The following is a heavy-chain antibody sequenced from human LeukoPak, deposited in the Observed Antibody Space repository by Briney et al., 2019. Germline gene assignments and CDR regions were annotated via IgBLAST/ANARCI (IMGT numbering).Heavy chain of an antibody. CDR1: GGSISSYY. Sequence: SETLSLTCTVSGGSISSYYWSWIRQPPGKGLEWIGYIYYSGSTNYNPSLKSRVTISVDTSKNQFSLKLSSVTAADTAVYYCARVAIFGVALGGYYFDYWGQGTLVTVSS. CDR3: ARVAIFGVALGGYYFDY. D-gene: IGHD3-3*01. CDR2: IYYSGST. J-gene: IGHJ4*02. V-gene: IGHV4-59*01.